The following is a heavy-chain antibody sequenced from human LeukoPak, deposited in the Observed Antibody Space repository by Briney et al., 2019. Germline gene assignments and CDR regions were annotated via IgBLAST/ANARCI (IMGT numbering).Heavy chain of an antibody. V-gene: IGHV1-69*13. CDR3: SRGATDGGNSAYDY. CDR1: GGTFGIYG. Sequence: SVKPSRKPSGGTFGIYGISRVRLSPGQGLEWMGGIIPIFGTANYAQKFQGRVTITADESTSTAYMELSSVRSEDTAVDYRSRGATDGGNSAYDYW. CDR2: IIPIFGTA. J-gene: IGHJ4*01. D-gene: IGHD4-23*01.